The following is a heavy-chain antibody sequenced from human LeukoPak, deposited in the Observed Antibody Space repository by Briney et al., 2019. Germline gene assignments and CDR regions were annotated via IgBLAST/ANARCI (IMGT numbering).Heavy chain of an antibody. CDR2: TYPGDSDT. V-gene: IGHV5-51*01. CDR1: GYSFTSYW. CDR3: AAGDKWYFGVVY. J-gene: IGHJ4*02. Sequence: GESMKISCKGSGYSFTSYWIGWVRQMPGKVLEWMGITYPGDSDTRYSTSFQGQVTISADKSISTAYPQWSSLKASDTAMYYCAAGDKWYFGVVYWGQGTLVTVSS. D-gene: IGHD2-15*01.